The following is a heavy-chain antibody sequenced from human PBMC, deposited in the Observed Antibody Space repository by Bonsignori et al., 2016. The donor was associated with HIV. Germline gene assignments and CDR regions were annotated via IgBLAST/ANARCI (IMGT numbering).Heavy chain of an antibody. CDR1: GITFSGYL. CDR3: ARDRWNDN. V-gene: IGHV3-7*01. D-gene: IGHD1-1*01. CDR2: IEPDGIDK. Sequence: EVQLVESGGKLVQPGGSLRLSCAASGITFSGYLLNWVRQSPGKGLEWVANIEPDGIDKYYVDSVRGRFTISRDDARNSLYLQMNNLRVEDTAVYFCARDRWNDNWGQGTLVTVSS. J-gene: IGHJ4*02.